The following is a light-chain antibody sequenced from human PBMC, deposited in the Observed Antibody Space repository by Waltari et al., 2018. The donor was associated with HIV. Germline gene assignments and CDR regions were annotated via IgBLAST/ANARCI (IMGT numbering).Light chain of an antibody. CDR3: QVWDISTYHVV. J-gene: IGLJ2*01. Sequence: SYVLTQPPSVSVAPGQTARITCGGNNIDSKSVHWYQQKPGQAPVLVGYDDTDRPSGIPERFSGSNSGNTATLTISRVEAGDEADYYCQVWDISTYHVVFGGRTKLTVL. CDR1: NIDSKS. CDR2: DDT. V-gene: IGLV3-21*02.